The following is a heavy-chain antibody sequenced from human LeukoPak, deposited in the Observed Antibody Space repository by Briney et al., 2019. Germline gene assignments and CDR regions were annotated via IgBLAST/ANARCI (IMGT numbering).Heavy chain of an antibody. Sequence: SETLSLTCTVSGGSISSGGYYWSWIRQHPGKGLEWVGYIYYSGSTYYNPSLKSRVTISVDTSKNQFSLKLSSVTAADTAVYYCARAMVRGALTFDYWGQGTLVTVSS. CDR2: IYYSGST. CDR3: ARAMVRGALTFDY. V-gene: IGHV4-31*03. J-gene: IGHJ4*02. CDR1: GGSISSGGYY. D-gene: IGHD3-10*01.